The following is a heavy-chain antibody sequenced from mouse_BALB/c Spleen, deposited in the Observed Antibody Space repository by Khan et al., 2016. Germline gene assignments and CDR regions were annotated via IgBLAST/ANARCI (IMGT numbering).Heavy chain of an antibody. V-gene: IGHV3-1*02. J-gene: IGHJ4*01. CDR1: GYSITSGYS. CDR2: IHYSGGP. CDR3: KRYHGNDAMDD. D-gene: IGHD2-1*01. Sequence: EVQLQESGPDLVKPSHSLSLTCSVTGYSITSGYSWHWIRQFPGNKLEWMGYIHYSGGPISIPSLKSRISITRDTSKNQFFLQLNSVTPEDTATXYCKRYHGNDAMDDGDQGTSVTV.